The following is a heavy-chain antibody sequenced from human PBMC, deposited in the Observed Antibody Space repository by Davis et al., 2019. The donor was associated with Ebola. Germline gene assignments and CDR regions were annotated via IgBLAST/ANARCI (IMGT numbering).Heavy chain of an antibody. D-gene: IGHD2-21*02. J-gene: IGHJ3*01. CDR3: AKDTANIWFDV. CDR2: FGTSGDT. Sequence: GGSLRLSCVASGFTFSRYDMNWVRQAPGKGLEWVSTFGTSGDTYYADSVKGRFTISRDNSRNTLYLQMNGLRVEDTAMYYCAKDTANIWFDVWGQGTMVTVSS. CDR1: GFTFSRYD. V-gene: IGHV3-23*01.